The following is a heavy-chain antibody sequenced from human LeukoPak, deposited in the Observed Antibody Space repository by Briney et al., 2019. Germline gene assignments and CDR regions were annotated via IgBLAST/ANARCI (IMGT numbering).Heavy chain of an antibody. J-gene: IGHJ4*02. Sequence: ASVKVSCKASGYTFTGYYMHWVRQATGQGLEWMGWMNPNSGNTGYAQKFQGRVTITRNTSISTAYMELSSLRSEDTAVYYCARADDAYFDYWGQGTLVTVSS. D-gene: IGHD3-3*01. CDR2: MNPNSGNT. CDR3: ARADDAYFDY. CDR1: GYTFTGYY. V-gene: IGHV1-8*03.